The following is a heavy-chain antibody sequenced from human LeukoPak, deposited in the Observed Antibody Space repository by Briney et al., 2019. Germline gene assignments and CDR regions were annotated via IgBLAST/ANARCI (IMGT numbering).Heavy chain of an antibody. CDR1: GYTFTSYD. CDR3: ARGGAAAEILLDAFDI. J-gene: IGHJ3*02. V-gene: IGHV7-4-1*02. D-gene: IGHD6-13*01. CDR2: INTNTGNP. Sequence: GASVKVSFKASGYTFTSYDINWVRQATGQGREWVGWINTNTGNPTYAQGFTGRFVFSLDTSVSTAYLQISSLKAEDTAVYYCARGGAAAEILLDAFDIWGQGTMVTVSS.